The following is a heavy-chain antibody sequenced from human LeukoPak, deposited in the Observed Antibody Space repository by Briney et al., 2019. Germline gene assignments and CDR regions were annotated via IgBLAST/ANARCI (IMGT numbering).Heavy chain of an antibody. CDR1: GGSISSYY. J-gene: IGHJ6*03. CDR2: IYYSGST. Sequence: PSETLSLTCTVSGGSISSYYWSWLRQPPGKGLEWVGYIYYSGSTNYNPSLKSRVTISVDTSKNQFSLKLSSVTAADTVVYYCARSVEGYYYSYYMDVWGKGTTVTVSS. V-gene: IGHV4-59*01. D-gene: IGHD1-1*01. CDR3: ARSVEGYYYSYYMDV.